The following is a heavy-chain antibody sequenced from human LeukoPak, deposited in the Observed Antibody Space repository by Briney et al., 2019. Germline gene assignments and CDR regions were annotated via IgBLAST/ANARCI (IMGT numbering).Heavy chain of an antibody. Sequence: SETLSLTCTVSGGSISSSSYYWGWIRQPPGKGLEWIGSIYYSGSTYYNPSLKGRITISVDTSKNQFSLKLSSVTAADTAVYYCARADCSGGSCYQPYYYYGMDVWGQGTTVTVSS. V-gene: IGHV4-39*01. D-gene: IGHD2-15*01. CDR1: GGSISSSSYY. J-gene: IGHJ6*02. CDR2: IYYSGST. CDR3: ARADCSGGSCYQPYYYYGMDV.